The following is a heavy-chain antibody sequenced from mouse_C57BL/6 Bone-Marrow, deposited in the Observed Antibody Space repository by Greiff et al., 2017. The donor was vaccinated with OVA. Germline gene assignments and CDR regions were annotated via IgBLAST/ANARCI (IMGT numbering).Heavy chain of an antibody. CDR2: ISSGSSTI. J-gene: IGHJ4*01. V-gene: IGHV5-17*01. CDR3: AKGGYSNYNYAMDY. D-gene: IGHD2-5*01. CDR1: GFTFSDYG. Sequence: DVHLVESGGGLVKPGGSLKLSCAASGFTFSDYGMHWVRQAPEKGLEWVAYISSGSSTIYYADTVKGRFTISRDHAKNTLFLQMTSLRSEDTAMYYCAKGGYSNYNYAMDYWGQGTSVTVSS.